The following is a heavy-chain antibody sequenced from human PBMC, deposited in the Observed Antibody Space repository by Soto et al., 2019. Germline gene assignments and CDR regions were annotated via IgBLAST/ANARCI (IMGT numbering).Heavy chain of an antibody. D-gene: IGHD3-22*01. CDR1: GYSFSFYR. CDR2: TYPDDSDI. V-gene: IGHV5-51*01. CDR3: ATAYVYDFENSNYYRDAFDI. J-gene: IGHJ3*02. Sequence: GESLKISCKASGYSFSFYRIGWVRQMPGKGLEWMAITYPDDSDIRYSPSFEAHVTISADKSTSTAFLQWSSLKASDTAMYYCATAYVYDFENSNYYRDAFDIWGQGTLVTVS.